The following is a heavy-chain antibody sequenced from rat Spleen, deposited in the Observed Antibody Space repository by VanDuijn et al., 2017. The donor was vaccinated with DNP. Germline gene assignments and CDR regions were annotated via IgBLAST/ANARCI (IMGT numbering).Heavy chain of an antibody. Sequence: EVQLQESGPGLVKPSQSLSLTCSVTGYSITRSYRWNWIRKFPGNKLEWMGYINSAGNTHYNPSLKSRISITRDTSKNRFFLQLNSVTTEDTATYYCARSEPHYWGQGVMVTVSS. CDR2: INSAGNT. CDR3: ARSEPHY. D-gene: IGHD3-4*01. V-gene: IGHV3-3*01. CDR1: GYSITRSYR. J-gene: IGHJ2*01.